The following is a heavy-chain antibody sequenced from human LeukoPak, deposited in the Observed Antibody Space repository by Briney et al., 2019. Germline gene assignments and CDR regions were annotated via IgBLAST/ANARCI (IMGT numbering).Heavy chain of an antibody. CDR3: AKDGCSSTSCYDGWFDP. V-gene: IGHV3-30*02. Sequence: GGSPRLSCAASGFTFSSYGMHWVRQAPGKGLEWVAVIWYGGSNKYYADSVKGRFTISRDNSKNTLYLQMNSLRAEDTAVYYCAKDGCSSTSCYDGWFDPWGQGTLVTVSS. J-gene: IGHJ5*02. CDR1: GFTFSSYG. D-gene: IGHD2-2*01. CDR2: IWYGGSNK.